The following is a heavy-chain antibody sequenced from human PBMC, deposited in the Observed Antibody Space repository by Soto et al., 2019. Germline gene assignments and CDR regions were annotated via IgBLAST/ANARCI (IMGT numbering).Heavy chain of an antibody. CDR2: INHSGST. Sequence: KASETLSLTCAVYGGSFSGYYWSWIRQPPGKGLEWIGEINHSGSTNYNPSLKSRVTISVDTSKNQFSLKLSSVTAADTAVYYCARGMLSNYYYGMDVWGQGTTVTVSS. V-gene: IGHV4-34*01. CDR3: ARGMLSNYYYGMDV. J-gene: IGHJ6*02. CDR1: GGSFSGYY. D-gene: IGHD2-8*01.